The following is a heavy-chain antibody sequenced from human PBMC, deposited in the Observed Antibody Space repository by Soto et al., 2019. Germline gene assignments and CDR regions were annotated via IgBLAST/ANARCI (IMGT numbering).Heavy chain of an antibody. Sequence: QVQLVESGGGLVKPGGSLRLSCAASGFTFSDYYMSWIRQAPGKGLEWVSYISSSGSTIYYADSVNGRFTISRDNAKNSLYLQMNSLRSEDTSVYYCARDSGYSGITMFLQVTNPIDYWGQGTLVTVSS. D-gene: IGHD3-10*02. J-gene: IGHJ4*02. CDR2: ISSSGSTI. V-gene: IGHV3-11*01. CDR1: GFTFSDYY. CDR3: ARDSGYSGITMFLQVTNPIDY.